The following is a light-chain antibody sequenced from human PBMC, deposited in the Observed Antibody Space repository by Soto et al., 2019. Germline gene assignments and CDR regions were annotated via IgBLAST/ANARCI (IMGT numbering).Light chain of an antibody. CDR1: QSVSNSY. J-gene: IGKJ5*01. CDR2: GAS. CDR3: QQYGSSIT. Sequence: EIVLTQSPGTLSLSPGERATLSCRASQSVSNSYLAWYQQKPGQAPRLLMYGASNRATGIPDRFSGSGSETDFTLTISRLEPEDVATYYCQQYGSSITFGQGTRLEIK. V-gene: IGKV3-20*01.